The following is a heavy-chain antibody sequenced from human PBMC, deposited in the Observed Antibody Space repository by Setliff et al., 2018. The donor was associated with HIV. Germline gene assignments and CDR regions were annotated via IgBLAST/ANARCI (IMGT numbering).Heavy chain of an antibody. CDR2: MNPNSGNT. J-gene: IGHJ5*02. CDR3: ARKNWNDKGKFDP. Sequence: ASVKVSCKASGYSFTTFDVNWVRQATGQGLEWMGWMNPNSGNTGYAQNFQGRVTMTRDTSISTVYMELSRLRSDDTAVYYCARKNWNDKGKFDPWGQGTLVTVSS. D-gene: IGHD1-1*01. V-gene: IGHV1-8*01. CDR1: GYSFTTFD.